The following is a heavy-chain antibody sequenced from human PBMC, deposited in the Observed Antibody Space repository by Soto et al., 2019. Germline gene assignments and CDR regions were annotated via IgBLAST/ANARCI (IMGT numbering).Heavy chain of an antibody. Sequence: EVQLMESGGGLVQPGGSLRLSCAASGFTFSSYWMHWVRQAPGKGLVWVSRINSDGSSTTYADSVKGRFTISRDNAKNRLYKQMISRRAEDTGVFFCVRGEGGWEPCGGQGTLVSVSS. J-gene: IGHJ4*02. D-gene: IGHD1-26*01. CDR1: GFTFSSYW. V-gene: IGHV3-74*01. CDR3: VRGEGGWEPC. CDR2: INSDGSST.